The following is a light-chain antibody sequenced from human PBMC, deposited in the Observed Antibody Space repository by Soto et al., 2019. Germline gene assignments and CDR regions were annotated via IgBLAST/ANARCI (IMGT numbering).Light chain of an antibody. J-gene: IGKJ2*01. CDR3: QQYYSYHRT. V-gene: IGKV1-8*01. CDR1: QGISSY. Sequence: AIRMTQSPSSFSASTGDRVTITCRASQGISSYLAWYQQKPGKAPKLLIYAASTLQSGVPSRFSGSGSGTDFTLTISCLQSEDFATYYCQQYYSYHRTFGQRTKLEIK. CDR2: AAS.